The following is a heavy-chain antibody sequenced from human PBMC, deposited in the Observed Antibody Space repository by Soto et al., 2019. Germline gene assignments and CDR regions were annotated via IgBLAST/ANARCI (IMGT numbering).Heavy chain of an antibody. CDR3: ARGNYASFFYYYYMDV. V-gene: IGHV3-66*01. CDR2: IYSGGST. D-gene: IGHD1-7*01. J-gene: IGHJ6*03. Sequence: GGSLRLSCAASGFTVSSNYMSWVRQAPGKGLEWDSVIYSGGSTYYADSVKGRFTISRDNSKNTLYLQMNSLRAEDTAVYYCARGNYASFFYYYYMDVWGKGTTVTVSS. CDR1: GFTVSSNY.